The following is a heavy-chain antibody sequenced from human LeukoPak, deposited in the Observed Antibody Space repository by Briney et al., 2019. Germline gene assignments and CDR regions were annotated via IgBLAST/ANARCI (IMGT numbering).Heavy chain of an antibody. CDR1: GFTFSSYW. V-gene: IGHV3-7*03. CDR2: INHNGNVN. Sequence: GGSLRLSCAASGFTFSSYWMNWARKAPGKGLEWVANINHNGNVNYYVDSVKGRFTISRDNTKNSLYLQMRNLRAEDMAVYFGGRGGFLDVWGQGATVTVSS. D-gene: IGHD3-16*01. J-gene: IGHJ6*02. CDR3: GRGGFLDV.